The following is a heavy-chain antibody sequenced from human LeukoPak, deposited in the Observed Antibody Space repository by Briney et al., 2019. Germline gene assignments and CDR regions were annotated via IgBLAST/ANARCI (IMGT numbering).Heavy chain of an antibody. CDR1: GFTFSSYG. D-gene: IGHD4-17*01. CDR3: AKGRETTVNPPFD. J-gene: IGHJ4*02. Sequence: QLGGSLRLSCAASGFTFSSYGMHWVRQAPGKGLEWVAFIRYDGSNKYYADSVKGRFTISRDNSKNKLYLQMNSLRAEDTAVYYCAKGRETTVNPPFDWGQGTLVTVSS. CDR2: IRYDGSNK. V-gene: IGHV3-30*02.